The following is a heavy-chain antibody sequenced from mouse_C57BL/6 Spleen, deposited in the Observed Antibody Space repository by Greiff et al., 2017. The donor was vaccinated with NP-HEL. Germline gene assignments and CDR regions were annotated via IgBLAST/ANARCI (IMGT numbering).Heavy chain of an antibody. CDR1: GYAFTSSW. D-gene: IGHD2-12*01. CDR2: IYPGDGDT. Sequence: QVQLQQPGPELVKPGASVKISCKASGYAFTSSWMNWVKQRPGKGLEWIGRIYPGDGDTNYNGKFKGKATLTADKSSSTAYMQLSSLTSEDSAVYFCERDSTIVTYYALDYWGQGTSVTVSS. J-gene: IGHJ4*01. CDR3: ERDSTIVTYYALDY. V-gene: IGHV1-82*01.